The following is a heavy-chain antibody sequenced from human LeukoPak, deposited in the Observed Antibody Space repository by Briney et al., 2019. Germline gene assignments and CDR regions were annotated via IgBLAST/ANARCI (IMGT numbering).Heavy chain of an antibody. CDR1: GFTFSSFG. CDR3: ARGFLDFDS. D-gene: IGHD3-3*01. V-gene: IGHV3-33*01. Sequence: GGSLRLSCVASGFTFSSFGMHWVLQAPGKGLEWVALIWYDGSNTYYADSVKGRFTISRDDSKNTVYLQMNSLRAEDTALYYCARGFLDFDSWGQGTLVIVSS. CDR2: IWYDGSNT. J-gene: IGHJ4*02.